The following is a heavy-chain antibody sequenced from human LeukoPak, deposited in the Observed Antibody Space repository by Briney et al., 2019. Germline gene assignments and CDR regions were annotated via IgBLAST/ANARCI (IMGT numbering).Heavy chain of an antibody. D-gene: IGHD3-22*01. CDR3: ARSPAGLYDTNGYYFDY. CDR2: IYVGDSET. J-gene: IGHJ4*02. V-gene: IGHV5-51*01. Sequence: PGESLKISCEGSGYSFTSYWIGWVRQKPGKGLEWLGVIYVGDSETRYSPSFQGQVSISVDTSTSTAYLQWSSLKASDSAIYYCARSPAGLYDTNGYYFDYWGQGTPVTVSS. CDR1: GYSFTSYW.